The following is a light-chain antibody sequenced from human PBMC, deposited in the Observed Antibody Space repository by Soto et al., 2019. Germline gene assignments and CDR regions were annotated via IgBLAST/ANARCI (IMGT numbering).Light chain of an antibody. CDR3: QQYNNWPQIT. V-gene: IGKV3-15*01. J-gene: IGKJ5*01. CDR1: QSVSSSY. Sequence: IVLTESPGTLSLSPGERCTVSCRASQSVSSSYLAWYQQKPGQAPRLLIYAASTRATGIPARFSGSGSATEFTLTISTLQSPDFAVYYCQQYNNWPQITFGQGTRLEI. CDR2: AAS.